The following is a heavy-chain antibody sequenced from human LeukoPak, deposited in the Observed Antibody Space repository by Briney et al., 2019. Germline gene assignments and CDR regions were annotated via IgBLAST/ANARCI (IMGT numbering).Heavy chain of an antibody. CDR2: IYYSGST. D-gene: IGHD5-18*01. CDR1: GGSISSGGYY. CDR3: ARDLVDSGYAFDI. V-gene: IGHV4-31*03. Sequence: TLSLTCTVSGGSISSGGYYWSWIRQHPGTGLEWIGYIYYSGSTYYNPSLKSRVTISVDTSKNQFSLKLSSVTAADTAVYYCARDLVDSGYAFDIWGQGTMVTVSS. J-gene: IGHJ3*02.